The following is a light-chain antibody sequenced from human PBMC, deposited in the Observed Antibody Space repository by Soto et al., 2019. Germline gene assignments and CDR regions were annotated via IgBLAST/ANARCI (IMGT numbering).Light chain of an antibody. CDR3: QQTYNTQLT. J-gene: IGKJ4*01. V-gene: IGKV1-39*01. Sequence: DIQMTQSPSSLSASVGDRVTITCRASQGIRNYLNWYQQKVGKAPKLLIDFASNLQSGVPSRFSGSGSGTDFTLTITSLQPADFAPYYCQQTYNTQLTFRGGTKVDIK. CDR2: FAS. CDR1: QGIRNY.